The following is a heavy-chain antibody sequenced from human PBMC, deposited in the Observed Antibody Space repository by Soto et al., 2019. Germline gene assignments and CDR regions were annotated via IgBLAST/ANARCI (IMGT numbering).Heavy chain of an antibody. V-gene: IGHV4-39*01. CDR2: IYYSGST. CDR3: ALLYCTNGVCYTGYMDV. D-gene: IGHD2-8*01. J-gene: IGHJ6*03. Sequence: PPETLSLTCTVSGGSISSSSYYWGWIRQPPGKGLEWIGSIYYSGSTYYNPSLKSRVTISVDTSKNQFSLKLSSVTAADTALYYCALLYCTNGVCYTGYMDVWGKGTTVTVSS. CDR1: GGSISSSSYY.